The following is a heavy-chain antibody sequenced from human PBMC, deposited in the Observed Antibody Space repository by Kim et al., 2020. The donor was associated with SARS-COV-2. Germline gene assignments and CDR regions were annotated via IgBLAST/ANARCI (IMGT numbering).Heavy chain of an antibody. CDR1: GYTFTSYG. V-gene: IGHV1-18*04. Sequence: ASVKVSCKASGYTFTSYGISWVRQAPGQGLEWMGWISAYNGNTNYAQKLQGRVTMTTDTSTSTAYMELRSLRSDDTAVYYCARDSPSTAATATPDAFDIWGQGTMVTVSS. D-gene: IGHD2-15*01. CDR3: ARDSPSTAATATPDAFDI. CDR2: ISAYNGNT. J-gene: IGHJ3*02.